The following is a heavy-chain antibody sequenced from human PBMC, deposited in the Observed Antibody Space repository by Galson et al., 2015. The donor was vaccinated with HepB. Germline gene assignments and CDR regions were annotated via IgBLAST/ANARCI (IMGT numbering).Heavy chain of an antibody. V-gene: IGHV3-21*01. J-gene: IGHJ6*02. CDR3: ARGGRGYYDILTGYRGDYYGMDV. CDR2: ISSSSSYI. CDR1: GFTFSSYS. D-gene: IGHD3-9*01. Sequence: SLRLSCAASGFTFSSYSMNWVRQAPGKGLEWVSSISSSSSYIYYADSVKGRFTTSRDNAKNSLYLQMNSLRAEDTAVYYCARGGRGYYDILTGYRGDYYGMDVWGQGTTVTVSS.